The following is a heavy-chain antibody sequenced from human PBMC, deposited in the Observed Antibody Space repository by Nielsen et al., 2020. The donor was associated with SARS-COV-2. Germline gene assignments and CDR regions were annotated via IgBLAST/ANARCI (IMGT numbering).Heavy chain of an antibody. Sequence: GESLKISCAASGFSFSDYYMSWIHQAPGKGLEWVSYISSSTSYTNYADSVTGRFTISRDNAKNSLYLQMNSLRAEDTAVYYCARVSAAGMALYYFDYWGQGTLVTVSS. D-gene: IGHD6-13*01. CDR3: ARVSAAGMALYYFDY. J-gene: IGHJ4*02. CDR1: GFSFSDYY. CDR2: ISSSTSYT. V-gene: IGHV3-11*05.